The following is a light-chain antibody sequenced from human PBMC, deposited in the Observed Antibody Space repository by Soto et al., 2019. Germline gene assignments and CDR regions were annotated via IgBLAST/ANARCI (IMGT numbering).Light chain of an antibody. Sequence: EIVMTQSPGTLSLSPGETVTLSCRASQSIDSNYLSWYQQKAGQAPRLLIYGASNRATGIPDRFSGSGSGTEFTLTISSLQSEDFAVYYCQQYNNWFSITFGQGTRLEIK. CDR3: QQYNNWFSIT. J-gene: IGKJ5*01. CDR2: GAS. V-gene: IGKV3D-7*01. CDR1: QSIDSNY.